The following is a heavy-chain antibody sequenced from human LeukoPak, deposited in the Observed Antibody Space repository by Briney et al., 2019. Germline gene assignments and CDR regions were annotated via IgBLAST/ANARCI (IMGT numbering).Heavy chain of an antibody. CDR3: AREGIVVVPAAILSCGFDY. D-gene: IGHD2-2*02. J-gene: IGHJ4*02. CDR2: INPNSGGT. Sequence: ASVKVSCKASGYTFTSYYMHWVRQAPGQGLEWMGWINPNSGGTNYAQKFQGRVTMTRDTSISTAYMELSRLRSDDTAVYYCAREGIVVVPAAILSCGFDYWGQGTLVTVSS. CDR1: GYTFTSYY. V-gene: IGHV1-2*02.